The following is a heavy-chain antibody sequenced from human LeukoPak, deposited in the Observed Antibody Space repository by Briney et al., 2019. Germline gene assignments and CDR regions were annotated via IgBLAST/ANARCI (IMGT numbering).Heavy chain of an antibody. CDR3: ARESGYDLNYYYYAMDV. V-gene: IGHV4-39*07. Sequence: PSETLSLTCTVSGGSISSSSYYWGWIRQPPGKGLEWIGNIYYSGSSGSTNYNPSLKSRVTISVDMSTNQFSLNLSSVTAADTAVYYCARESGYDLNYYYYAMDVWGQGTTVTVS. CDR1: GGSISSSSYY. CDR2: IYYSGSSGST. J-gene: IGHJ6*02. D-gene: IGHD5-12*01.